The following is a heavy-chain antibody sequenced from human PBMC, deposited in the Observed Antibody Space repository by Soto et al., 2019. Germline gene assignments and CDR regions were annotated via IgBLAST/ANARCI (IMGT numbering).Heavy chain of an antibody. CDR2: IYYSGST. CDR3: ASSPYWYFDL. V-gene: IGHV4-61*01. CDR1: GGSVSSGSYY. Sequence: QVQLQESCPGLVKPSETLSLTCTVSGGSVSSGSYYWSWIRQPPGKGLEWIGYIYYSGSTNYNPSLKSRVTISVDTSKNQFSLKLSSVTAADTAVYYCASSPYWYFDLWGRGTLVTVSS. J-gene: IGHJ2*01.